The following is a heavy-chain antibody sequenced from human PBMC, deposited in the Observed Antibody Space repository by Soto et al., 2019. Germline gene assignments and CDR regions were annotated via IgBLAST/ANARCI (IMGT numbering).Heavy chain of an antibody. CDR1: GFTFSSYA. CDR2: ISGSGGST. D-gene: IGHD2-15*01. V-gene: IGHV3-23*01. CDR3: AMVADFGYVFDY. Sequence: EVQLLESGGGLVQPGGSLRLSCAASGFTFSSYAMSWVRQAPGKGLEWVSAISGSGGSTYYADSVKGRFTITRDNSKNTLYLQMNSLRAEDPAVYYCAMVADFGYVFDYWGQGTLVTVSS. J-gene: IGHJ4*02.